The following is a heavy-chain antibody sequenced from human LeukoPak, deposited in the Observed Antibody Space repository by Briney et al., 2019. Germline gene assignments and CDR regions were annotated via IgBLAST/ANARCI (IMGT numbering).Heavy chain of an antibody. Sequence: SSETLSLTCTVSGGSISDYYWTWIRQPPGKGLEWIGHIYYSGNTIYNPSLKSRVTISVDTSKNQFSLKLTSVTTADTAVYYCAGEDYFDSSGYASWRFDIWGQGTMVTVSS. CDR3: AGEDYFDSSGYASWRFDI. V-gene: IGHV4-59*01. CDR1: GGSISDYY. J-gene: IGHJ3*02. CDR2: IYYSGNT. D-gene: IGHD3-22*01.